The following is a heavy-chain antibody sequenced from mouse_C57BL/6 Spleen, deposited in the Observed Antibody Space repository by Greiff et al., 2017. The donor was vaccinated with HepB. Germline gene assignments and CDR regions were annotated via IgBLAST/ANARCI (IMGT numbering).Heavy chain of an antibody. D-gene: IGHD1-1*01. CDR1: GFTFSSYA. J-gene: IGHJ2*01. CDR3: ARDNGVGDYFDY. CDR2: ISDGGSYT. V-gene: IGHV5-4*01. Sequence: EVMLVESGGGLVKPGGSLKLSCAASGFTFSSYAMSWVRQTPEKRLEWVATISDGGSYTYYPDNVKGRFTISRDNAKNNLYLQMSHLKSEDTAMYYCARDNGVGDYFDYWGQGTTLTVSS.